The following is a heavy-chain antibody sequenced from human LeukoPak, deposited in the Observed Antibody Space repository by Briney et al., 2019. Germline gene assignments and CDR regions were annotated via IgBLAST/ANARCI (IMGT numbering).Heavy chain of an antibody. CDR3: ARDPIPYCSGGSCYDPYFDY. J-gene: IGHJ4*02. Sequence: GGSVKVSCKASGYTFTSYGISWVRQAPGQGLEWMGWINPNSGGTNYAQKFQGRVTMTRDTSISTAYMELSRLRSDDTAVYYCARDPIPYCSGGSCYDPYFDYWGQGTLVTVSS. CDR1: GYTFTSYG. V-gene: IGHV1-2*02. CDR2: INPNSGGT. D-gene: IGHD2-15*01.